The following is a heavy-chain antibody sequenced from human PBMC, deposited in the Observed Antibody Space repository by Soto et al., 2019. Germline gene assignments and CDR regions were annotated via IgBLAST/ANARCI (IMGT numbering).Heavy chain of an antibody. CDR1: GYTFTNYG. CDR3: ASSYLGRNCYSNLPLDYYYYGMDV. CDR2: ISAYNGNI. V-gene: IGHV1-18*01. D-gene: IGHD2-21*02. Sequence: QVQLVQSGAEVKKPGASVKVSCKASGYTFTNYGISWVRQAPGQGLEWMGWISAYNGNINYAQKLQGRVTLTTDTSTTRAYMELRSLRSDDTAMYYCASSYLGRNCYSNLPLDYYYYGMDVWGQGTTVTVSS. J-gene: IGHJ6*02.